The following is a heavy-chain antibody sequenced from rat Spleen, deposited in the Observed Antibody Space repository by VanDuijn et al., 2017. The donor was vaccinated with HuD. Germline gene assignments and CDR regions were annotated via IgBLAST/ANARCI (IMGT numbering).Heavy chain of an antibody. Sequence: QVQLKESGPGLVQPSQTLSLTCTVSGFSLTSYNVHWVRQPTGKGLEWMGVIWTGGSTDYNSALKSRLSISRDTAKSQVFLKMNSLQTEDTAIYFGGRRGYGGYIDDWGQGVMVTVSS. CDR2: IWTGGST. CDR1: GFSLTSYN. J-gene: IGHJ2*01. CDR3: GRRGYGGYIDD. D-gene: IGHD1-11*01. V-gene: IGHV2-30*01.